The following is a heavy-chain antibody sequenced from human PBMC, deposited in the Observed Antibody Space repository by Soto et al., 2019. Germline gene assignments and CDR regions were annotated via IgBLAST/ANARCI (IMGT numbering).Heavy chain of an antibody. Sequence: PGGSLRLSCAASGFTFSTYGMHWVRQAPGKGLEWVAIIWYDGSNKYYADSVKGRFTISRDDSKNTLYLQMNSLRVEDTAVYFCARDASAYDGGWYPRGFDPWRQRTLVTVSS. CDR3: ARDASAYDGGWYPRGFDP. D-gene: IGHD6-19*01. CDR2: IWYDGSNK. V-gene: IGHV3-33*01. CDR1: GFTFSTYG. J-gene: IGHJ5*02.